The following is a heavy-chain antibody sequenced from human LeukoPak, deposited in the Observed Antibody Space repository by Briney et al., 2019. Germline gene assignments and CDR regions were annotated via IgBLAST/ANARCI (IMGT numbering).Heavy chain of an antibody. CDR2: IYSGGST. CDR1: GFTVSSNY. V-gene: IGHV3-53*01. J-gene: IGHJ3*02. CDR3: AGSFGVVIHEDAFDI. Sequence: PGGSLRLSCAASGFTVSSNYMSWVRQAPGKGLEWVSVIYSGGSTYYADSVKGRFTISRDNSKNTLYLQMNSLRAEDTAVYYCAGSFGVVIHEDAFDIWGQGTMVTVSS. D-gene: IGHD3-3*01.